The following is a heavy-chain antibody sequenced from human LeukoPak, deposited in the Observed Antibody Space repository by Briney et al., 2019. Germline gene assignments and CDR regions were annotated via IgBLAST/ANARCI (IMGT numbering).Heavy chain of an antibody. CDR3: ASGYSSGWPYAFDI. CDR2: INWNGGST. CDR1: GFTFDDYG. D-gene: IGHD6-19*01. Sequence: PGGSLRLSCAASGFTFDDYGMSWVRQAPGKGLEWVSGINWNGGSTAYVDSVKGRFTISRDNAKNSLYLQMNSLRAEDTAVYYCASGYSSGWPYAFDIWGQGTMVTVSS. V-gene: IGHV3-20*04. J-gene: IGHJ3*02.